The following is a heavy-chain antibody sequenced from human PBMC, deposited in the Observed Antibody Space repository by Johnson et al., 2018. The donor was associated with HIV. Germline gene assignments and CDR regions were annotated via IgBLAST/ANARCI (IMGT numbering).Heavy chain of an antibody. CDR1: RFTVSSNY. D-gene: IGHD3/OR15-3a*01. V-gene: IGHV3-53*01. Sequence: VQLVESGGGLIHPGGSLRLSCAASRFTVSSNYMSWVRQAPGRGLEWVSAISGSGGSTYYADSVKGRFTISRDIAKNTLYLQMNSLRAEDTAVYYCARDGRGLDAFDIWGQGTVVTVS. CDR2: SGSGGST. J-gene: IGHJ3*02. CDR3: ARDGRGLDAFDI.